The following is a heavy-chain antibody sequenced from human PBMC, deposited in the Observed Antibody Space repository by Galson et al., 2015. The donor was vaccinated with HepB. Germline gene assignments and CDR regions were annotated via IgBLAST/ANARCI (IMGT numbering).Heavy chain of an antibody. CDR3: AKERGGYCSGGSCHYFDY. D-gene: IGHD2-15*01. CDR1: GFTFSSYA. CDR2: ISGSGGST. J-gene: IGHJ4*02. Sequence: SLRLSCAASGFTFSSYAMSWVRQAPGKGLEWVSAISGSGGSTYYADSVKGRFTISRDNSKNTLYLQMNSLRAEDTAVYYCAKERGGYCSGGSCHYFDYWGQGTLVTVSS. V-gene: IGHV3-23*01.